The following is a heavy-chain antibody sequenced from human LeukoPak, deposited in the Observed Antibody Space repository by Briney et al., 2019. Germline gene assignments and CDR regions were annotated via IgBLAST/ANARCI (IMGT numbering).Heavy chain of an antibody. CDR2: ISAYNGNT. V-gene: IGHV1-18*01. CDR1: GYTFTSYG. J-gene: IGHJ4*02. CDR3: ARDYYDSSGYYPEVDY. Sequence: ASVKVSCKASGYTFTSYGISWVRQAPGQGLEWMGWISAYNGNTNYAQKLQGRVTITTDTSTSTAYMELRSLRSDDTAVYYCARDYYDSSGYYPEVDYWGQGTLVTVSS. D-gene: IGHD3-22*01.